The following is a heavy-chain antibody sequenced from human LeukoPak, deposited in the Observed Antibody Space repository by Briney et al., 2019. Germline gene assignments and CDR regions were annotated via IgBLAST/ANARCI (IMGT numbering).Heavy chain of an antibody. CDR2: IYYSGST. CDR3: ASYYYDSSGYGNAFDI. D-gene: IGHD3-22*01. CDR1: GGSISSYY. J-gene: IGHJ3*02. Sequence: SETLSLTCSVSGGSISSYYWSWIRQPPGKGLEWIGYIYYSGSTYYNPSLKSRVTISVDTSKNQFSLKLSSVTAADTAVYYCASYYYDSSGYGNAFDIWGQGTMVTVSS. V-gene: IGHV4-59*08.